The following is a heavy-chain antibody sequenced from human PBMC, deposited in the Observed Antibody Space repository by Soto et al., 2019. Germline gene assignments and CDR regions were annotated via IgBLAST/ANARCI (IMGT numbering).Heavy chain of an antibody. J-gene: IGHJ4*02. V-gene: IGHV1-2*02. CDR2: INPNSGGT. CDR1: RYTCTAYF. D-gene: IGHD6-6*01. Sequence: GSFKGSRYTCTAYFMHCVRQAPGQGLEWMGWINPNSGGTNYAQKFQGRVTMTRDTSISTAYMELSRLRSDDTAVYYCERDGPEYSSSPGFDYWGQGTLVTVSS. CDR3: ERDGPEYSSSPGFDY.